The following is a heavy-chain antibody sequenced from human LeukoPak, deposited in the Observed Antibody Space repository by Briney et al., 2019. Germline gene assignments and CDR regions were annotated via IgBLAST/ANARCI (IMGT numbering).Heavy chain of an antibody. Sequence: PGRSLRLSCAASGFSFSDYAMNWFRLAPGKGLEWVAVISSEGFTKFYAGSVMGRFTISRDNSKNILFLQMNSLSSEDTALYYCAKDRASFRIVSPVFDHWGLGTLVTVSS. D-gene: IGHD3-16*01. CDR3: AKDRASFRIVSPVFDH. V-gene: IGHV3-30-3*01. J-gene: IGHJ4*02. CDR2: ISSEGFTK. CDR1: GFSFSDYA.